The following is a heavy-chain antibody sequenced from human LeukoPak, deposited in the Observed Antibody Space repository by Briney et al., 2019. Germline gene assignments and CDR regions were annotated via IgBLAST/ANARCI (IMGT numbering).Heavy chain of an antibody. D-gene: IGHD3-16*01. Sequence: GGSLRLSCAASGFTFSSYSMNWVRQSPGRGLEWVSYISSSSRTIYYADSVKGRFTSSRDDAKNSLYLQMNSLKDEDTAVYYCARDVGVWGQGTLVTVSS. CDR3: ARDVGV. CDR2: ISSSSRTI. J-gene: IGHJ4*02. V-gene: IGHV3-48*02. CDR1: GFTFSSYS.